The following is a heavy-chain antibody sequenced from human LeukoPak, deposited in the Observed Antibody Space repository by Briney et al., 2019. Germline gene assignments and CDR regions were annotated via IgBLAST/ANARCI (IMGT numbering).Heavy chain of an antibody. D-gene: IGHD3-3*01. J-gene: IGHJ4*02. CDR1: GFTFSSYS. CDR3: ARESMTGYDFWSGYYPRDFDY. V-gene: IGHV3-21*04. Sequence: PGTSLRLSCAASGFTFSSYSMNWVRQAPGKGLEWVSSISSSSSYIYYADSVKGRFTISRDNAKNSLYLQMNSLRAEDTAVYYCARESMTGYDFWSGYYPRDFDYWGQGTLVTVSS. CDR2: ISSSSSYI.